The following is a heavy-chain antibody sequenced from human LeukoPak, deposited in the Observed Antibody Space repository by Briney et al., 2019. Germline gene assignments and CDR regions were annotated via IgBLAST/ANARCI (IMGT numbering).Heavy chain of an antibody. Sequence: SETLSLTCTVSGGSISSYYWSWIRQPPGKGLEWIGYIYYSGSTNYNPSLKSRVTISVDTSKNQFSLKLSSVTAAVTAVYYCARQQVVPAATPKGYFDYWGQGTLVTVSS. CDR2: IYYSGST. D-gene: IGHD2-2*01. CDR1: GGSISSYY. J-gene: IGHJ4*02. CDR3: ARQQVVPAATPKGYFDY. V-gene: IGHV4-59*08.